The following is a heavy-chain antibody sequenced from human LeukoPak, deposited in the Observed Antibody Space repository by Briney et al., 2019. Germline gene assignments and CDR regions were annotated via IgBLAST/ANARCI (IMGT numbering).Heavy chain of an antibody. J-gene: IGHJ4*02. V-gene: IGHV4-59*08. CDR3: ARLVSGSYPDY. CDR2: IYYSGST. D-gene: IGHD1-26*01. Sequence: PSETLSLTCAVYGGSSSGYYWSWIRQPPGKGLEWIGYIYYSGSTNYNPSLKSRVTISVDTSKNQFSLKLSSVTAADTAVYYCARLVSGSYPDYWGQGTLVTVSS. CDR1: GGSSSGYY.